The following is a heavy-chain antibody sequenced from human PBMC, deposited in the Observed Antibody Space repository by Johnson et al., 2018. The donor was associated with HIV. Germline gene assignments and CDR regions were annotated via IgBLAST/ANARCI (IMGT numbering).Heavy chain of an antibody. CDR3: ARMVRYYYGSGSYYNVPWKDAFDI. J-gene: IGHJ3*02. Sequence: VQLVESGGVVVQPGGSLRLSCAASGFTFDNYGMSWVRQAPGKGLEWVSGINWNGGSTGYADSVKGRFTISRDNAKNSLYLQMNSLRAEDTALYYCARMVRYYYGSGSYYNVPWKDAFDIWGQGTMVTVS. CDR2: INWNGGST. CDR1: GFTFDNYG. V-gene: IGHV3-20*04. D-gene: IGHD3-10*01.